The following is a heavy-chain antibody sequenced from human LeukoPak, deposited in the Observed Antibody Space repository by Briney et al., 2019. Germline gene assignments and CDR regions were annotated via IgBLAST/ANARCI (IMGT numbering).Heavy chain of an antibody. Sequence: GGSLRLSCAASGFTFSNYAMSWVRQVPGKGLEWVSRINSGGSSTNYADSVKGRFTISRDNAKNTLFLQMNSLRAEDTAVYYCARGPLTTWDYYYYYMDVWGKGTTVTVSS. CDR3: ARGPLTTWDYYYYYMDV. CDR2: INSGGSST. CDR1: GFTFSNYA. D-gene: IGHD4-17*01. V-gene: IGHV3-74*01. J-gene: IGHJ6*03.